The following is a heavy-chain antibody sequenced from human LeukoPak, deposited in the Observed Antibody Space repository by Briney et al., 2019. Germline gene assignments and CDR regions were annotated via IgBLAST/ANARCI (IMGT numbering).Heavy chain of an antibody. CDR1: GGSISRYY. CDR3: AADGYYFDY. J-gene: IGHJ4*02. D-gene: IGHD2-2*03. V-gene: IGHV4-59*08. Sequence: PSETLSLTCTVSGGSISRYYWSWIRQPPGKGLEWIGYIYYSGSTNYNPSLKTRVTISVDKSKNQFSLKLSSVTAADTAVYYCAADGYYFDYWGQGTLVTVSS. CDR2: IYYSGST.